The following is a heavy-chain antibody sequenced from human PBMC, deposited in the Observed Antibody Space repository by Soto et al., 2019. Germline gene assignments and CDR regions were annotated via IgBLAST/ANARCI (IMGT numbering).Heavy chain of an antibody. D-gene: IGHD2-2*02. CDR3: ARGQGAAIGDYYYHGMDV. CDR1: GFIFSGSA. Sequence: AGGSLRLCCAASGFIFSGSAIHWVRQASGKGLEWVGRIRSRANNFATSSAASVKGRFTFSRDDSKNTAYLQMNTLKPEDTAVYYCARGQGAAIGDYYYHGMDVWGQGTTVTVSS. J-gene: IGHJ6*02. CDR2: IRSRANNFAT. V-gene: IGHV3-73*01.